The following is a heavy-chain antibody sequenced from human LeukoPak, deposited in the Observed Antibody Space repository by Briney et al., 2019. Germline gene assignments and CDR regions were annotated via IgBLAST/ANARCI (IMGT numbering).Heavy chain of an antibody. J-gene: IGHJ4*02. CDR1: GYTLTELA. V-gene: IGHV1-24*01. Sequence: GASEKVSCKVSGYTLTELAMHWVRQAGGNGLEWMGGFDPEDGETIYAKKFQGRVTMTEDTSTDTAYMDLSSLGSEDTAVYYCATQARGYFYYWGQGTLVTVSS. CDR2: FDPEDGET. CDR3: ATQARGYFYY.